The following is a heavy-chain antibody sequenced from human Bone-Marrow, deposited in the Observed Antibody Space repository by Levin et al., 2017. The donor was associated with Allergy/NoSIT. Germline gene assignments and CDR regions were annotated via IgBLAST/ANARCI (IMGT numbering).Heavy chain of an antibody. Sequence: GGSLRLSCAASGFTFSSYWMSWVRQAPGKGLEWVANIKEDGSEKYYVDSVKGRFTISRDNAKNSLSLQMNSLRAEDTAVYYCARQTPHGYYDNGGYYSPFDLWGRGTLVTVSS. CDR3: ARQTPHGYYDNGGYYSPFDL. CDR1: GFTFSSYW. J-gene: IGHJ2*01. D-gene: IGHD3-22*01. CDR2: IKEDGSEK. V-gene: IGHV3-7*01.